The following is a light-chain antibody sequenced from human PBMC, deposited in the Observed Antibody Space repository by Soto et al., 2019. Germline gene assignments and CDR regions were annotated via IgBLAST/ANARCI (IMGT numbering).Light chain of an antibody. CDR3: QQYYSTPWT. Sequence: DIVMTQSPDSLAVSLGERATINCKSSQSVLYSSNNKNYLAWYQQKPGQPPKLLIYWASTRESGVPDRFGGSGSGTEFTLTINSLQAEDVAVYYCQQYYSTPWTFGQGTKVDIK. CDR1: QSVLYSSNNKNY. J-gene: IGKJ1*01. V-gene: IGKV4-1*01. CDR2: WAS.